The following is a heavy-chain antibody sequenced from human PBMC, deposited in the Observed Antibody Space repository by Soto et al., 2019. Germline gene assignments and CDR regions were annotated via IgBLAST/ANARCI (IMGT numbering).Heavy chain of an antibody. J-gene: IGHJ4*02. CDR1: GFIFDDYA. CDR3: AKWGILTGHLY. V-gene: IGHV3-9*01. Sequence: GGSLRLSCAASGFIFDDYAMHWVRQAPGKGLEWVSGISWNSGSIVYADSVKGRFTISRDNAKKSLYLQMNSLRVEDTALYYCAKWGILTGHLYWGQGTLVTVSS. CDR2: ISWNSGSI. D-gene: IGHD3-9*01.